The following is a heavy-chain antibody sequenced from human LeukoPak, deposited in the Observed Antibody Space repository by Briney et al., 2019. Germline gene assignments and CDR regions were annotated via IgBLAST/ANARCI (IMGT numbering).Heavy chain of an antibody. CDR3: ASIPWSSSSEFFDY. V-gene: IGHV1-69*06. CDR2: LIPLFGTA. J-gene: IGHJ4*02. D-gene: IGHD6-6*01. CDR1: GYTFTSYG. Sequence: SVKVSCKASGYTFTSYGINWVRQAPGQGLEWMGGLIPLFGTAHSAQKFQDKVTITADKSTNIAYMELTSLTSDDTAVYYCASIPWSSSSEFFDYWGQGTLVTVSS.